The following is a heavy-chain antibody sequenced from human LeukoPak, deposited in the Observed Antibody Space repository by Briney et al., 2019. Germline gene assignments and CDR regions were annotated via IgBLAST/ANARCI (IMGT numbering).Heavy chain of an antibody. V-gene: IGHV1-18*01. Sequence: GASVKVSCKASGYTFTSYGISWVRQAPGQGLEWMGWISAYNGNTNYAQKLQGRVTMTTDTSTSTAYMELRSLRSDDTAVYYCARDSRLGYSSGWYMGTSYYFDYWGQGTLVTVSS. CDR1: GYTFTSYG. CDR3: ARDSRLGYSSGWYMGTSYYFDY. J-gene: IGHJ4*02. D-gene: IGHD6-19*01. CDR2: ISAYNGNT.